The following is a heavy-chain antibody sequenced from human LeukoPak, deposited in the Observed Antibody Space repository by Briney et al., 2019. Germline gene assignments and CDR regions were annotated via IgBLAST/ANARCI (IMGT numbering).Heavy chain of an antibody. CDR1: GFTFDDCA. CDR3: AKFFYSGYDRYNWFDP. CDR2: ISWNSGSI. D-gene: IGHD5-12*01. J-gene: IGHJ5*02. Sequence: PGGSLRLSCAASGFTFDDCAMHWVRQAPGKGLEWVSGISWNSGSIGYADSVKGRFTISRDNSKNTLYLQMNSLRAEDTAVYYCAKFFYSGYDRYNWFDPWGQGTLVTVSS. V-gene: IGHV3-9*01.